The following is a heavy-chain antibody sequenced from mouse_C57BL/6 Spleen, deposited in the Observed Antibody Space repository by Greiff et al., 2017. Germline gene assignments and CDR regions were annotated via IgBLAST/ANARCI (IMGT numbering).Heavy chain of an antibody. V-gene: IGHV7-3*01. D-gene: IGHD1-1*01. Sequence: EVQVVESGGGLVQPGGSLSLSCAASGFTFTDYYMSWVRQPPGKALEWLGFIRNKANGYTTEYSASVKGRCTISRDNSQSILYLQMNALRAEDSDTYYGARYLTTVVAGNYFDYWGQGTTLTVSS. CDR1: GFTFTDYY. CDR3: ARYLTTVVAGNYFDY. CDR2: IRNKANGYTT. J-gene: IGHJ2*01.